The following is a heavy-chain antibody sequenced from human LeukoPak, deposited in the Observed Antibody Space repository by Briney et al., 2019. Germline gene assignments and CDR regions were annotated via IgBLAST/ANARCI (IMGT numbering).Heavy chain of an antibody. D-gene: IGHD2-21*02. J-gene: IGHJ3*02. CDR1: GYTFTSYG. CDR2: ISAYNGNT. V-gene: IGHV1-18*01. CDR3: ARVGGGDLHDAFDI. Sequence: ASVKVSCKASGYTFTSYGISWVRQAPGQGLEWMGWISAYNGNTNYAQELQGRVTMTTDTSTSTAYMELRSLRSDDTAVYYCARVGGGDLHDAFDIWGQGTMVTVSS.